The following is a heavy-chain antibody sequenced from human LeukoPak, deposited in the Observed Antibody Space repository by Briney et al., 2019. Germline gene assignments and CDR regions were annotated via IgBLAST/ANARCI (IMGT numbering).Heavy chain of an antibody. D-gene: IGHD4-23*01. V-gene: IGHV3-64*01. Sequence: GGSLRLSYAASGFTFSSYAMHWVRQAPGKGLEYVSAISSNGGSTYYANSVKGRFTISRDNSKNTLYLQMGSLRAEDMAVYYCAREGDYGSKKEGVFDYWGQGTLVTVSS. CDR3: AREGDYGSKKEGVFDY. CDR2: ISSNGGST. J-gene: IGHJ4*02. CDR1: GFTFSSYA.